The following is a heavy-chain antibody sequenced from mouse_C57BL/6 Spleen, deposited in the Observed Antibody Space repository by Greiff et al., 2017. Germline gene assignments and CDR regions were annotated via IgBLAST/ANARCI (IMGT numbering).Heavy chain of an antibody. J-gene: IGHJ4*01. D-gene: IGHD1-1*01. CDR2: INPSSGYT. CDR1: GYTFTSYW. CDR3: ARSTTVVALYAMDY. V-gene: IGHV1-7*01. Sequence: QVQLQQSGAELAKPGASVKLSCKASGYTFTSYWMHWVKQRPGQGLEWIGNINPSSGYTKYNQKFKDKATLTADKSSSTAYMQLSSLTYEDSAVYDCARSTTVVALYAMDYWGQGTSVTVSA.